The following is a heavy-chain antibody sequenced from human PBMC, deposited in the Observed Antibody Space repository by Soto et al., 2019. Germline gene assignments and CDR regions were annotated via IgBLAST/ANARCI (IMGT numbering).Heavy chain of an antibody. V-gene: IGHV3-64*01. CDR2: ISSNGGTT. D-gene: IGHD1-7*01. J-gene: IGHJ4*02. CDR1: GFTFSSYD. CDR3: VRRVSGNYDY. Sequence: EVQLAESGGGMVQPGGPLRLSCVASGFTFSSYDMHWVRQAPGKGLEYVSSISSNGGTTYYGNSVKGRFTISRDNSKNTLYPQMGSLRAEDMAVYYCVRRVSGNYDYWGQGTLVTVSS.